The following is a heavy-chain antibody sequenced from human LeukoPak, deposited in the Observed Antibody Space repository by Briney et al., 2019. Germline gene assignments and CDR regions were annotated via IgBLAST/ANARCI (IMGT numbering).Heavy chain of an antibody. Sequence: SVKVSCKAFGGSFSSEAISWVRQAPGQGLEWMGGIIPIFGTANYAQKFQGRVTMTRDTSTSTVYMELSSLRSEDTAVYYCAREGDGSGSYYEYYFDYWGQGTLVTVSS. CDR3: AREGDGSGSYYEYYFDY. D-gene: IGHD3-10*01. V-gene: IGHV1-69*05. J-gene: IGHJ4*02. CDR1: GGSFSSEA. CDR2: IIPIFGTA.